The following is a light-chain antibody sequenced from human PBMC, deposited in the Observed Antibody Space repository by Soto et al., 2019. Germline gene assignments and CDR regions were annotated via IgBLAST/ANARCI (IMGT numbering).Light chain of an antibody. J-gene: IGKJ2*01. CDR2: DAS. CDR1: QSGSSY. V-gene: IGKV3-11*01. CDR3: QQRSNWRPYT. Sequence: EIVLTQSPATLSLSPGERATLSFMASQSGSSYLAWYHPKPGQATRLLIYDASNRATGTPARFSGSGSGTDFTLSISSLEPEDFAVYDCQQRSNWRPYTFGQGTKLESK.